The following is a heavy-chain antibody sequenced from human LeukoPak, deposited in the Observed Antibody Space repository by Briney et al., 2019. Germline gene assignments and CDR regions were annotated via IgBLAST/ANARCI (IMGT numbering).Heavy chain of an antibody. D-gene: IGHD3-10*01. CDR1: GFTFSSYA. CDR2: IKQDGSEK. CDR3: ARDFPSITMVRGVIPVEDY. V-gene: IGHV3-7*01. Sequence: GGSLRLSCAASGFTFSSYAMSWVRQAPGKGLEWVANIKQDGSEKYYVDSVKGRFTISRDNAKNSLYLQMNSLRAEDTAVYYCARDFPSITMVRGVIPVEDYWGQGTLVTVSS. J-gene: IGHJ4*02.